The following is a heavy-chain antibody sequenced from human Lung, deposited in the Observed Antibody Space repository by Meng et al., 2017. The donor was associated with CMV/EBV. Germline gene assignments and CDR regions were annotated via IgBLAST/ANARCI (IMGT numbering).Heavy chain of an antibody. CDR3: ARDQFDY. CDR2: ISYDGTNK. J-gene: IGHJ4*02. CDR1: GFTFSSYA. Sequence: GESLKISCAASGFTFSSYAMHWVRQAPGKGLEWVAVISYDGTNKYYADSVKGRFTISRDNSKNTLYLQMISLRAEDTAVCYCARDQFDYWGQGTLVTVSS. V-gene: IGHV3-30-3*01.